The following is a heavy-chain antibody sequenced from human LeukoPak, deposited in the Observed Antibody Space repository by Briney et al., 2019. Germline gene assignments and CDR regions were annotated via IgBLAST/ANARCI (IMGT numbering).Heavy chain of an antibody. J-gene: IGHJ3*02. CDR2: ISSSSSYI. V-gene: IGHV3-21*01. CDR3: ASSGYNWNDGGAFDI. Sequence: GGSLRLSCAASGFTFSSYSMNWVRQAPGKGLEWVSSISSSSSYIYYADSVKGRFTISRDNAKNSLYLQMNSLRAEDTAVYYCASSGYNWNDGGAFDIWGQGTMVTVSS. CDR1: GFTFSSYS. D-gene: IGHD1-1*01.